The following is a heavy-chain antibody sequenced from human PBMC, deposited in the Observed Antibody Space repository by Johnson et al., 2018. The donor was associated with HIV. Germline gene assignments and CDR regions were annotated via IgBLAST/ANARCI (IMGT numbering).Heavy chain of an antibody. V-gene: IGHV3-9*01. Sequence: EVQLVESGGGVVQPGRSLRLSCAASRFTFSSNDMHWVRQAPGKGLEWVSGISWNSGSIGYADSVKGRFTISRDNAKNSLYLQMNSLRAEDTALYYCAKDTGAYYYDSSGYWDAFDIWGQGTMVIVSS. D-gene: IGHD3-22*01. CDR1: RFTFSSND. CDR2: ISWNSGSI. CDR3: AKDTGAYYYDSSGYWDAFDI. J-gene: IGHJ3*02.